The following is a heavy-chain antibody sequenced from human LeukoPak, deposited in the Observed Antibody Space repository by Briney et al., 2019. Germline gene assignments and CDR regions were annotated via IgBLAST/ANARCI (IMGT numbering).Heavy chain of an antibody. V-gene: IGHV3-30*03. CDR2: ISYDGSNK. CDR3: ARPRGTYNDYSGYFDY. Sequence: GRSLRLSCAASGFTFSSYGMHWVRQAPGKGLEWVAVISYDGSNKYYADSVKGRFTISRDNSKNTLYLQMNSLRAEDTAVYYCARPRGTYNDYSGYFDYWGQGTLVTVSS. CDR1: GFTFSSYG. D-gene: IGHD3-16*01. J-gene: IGHJ4*02.